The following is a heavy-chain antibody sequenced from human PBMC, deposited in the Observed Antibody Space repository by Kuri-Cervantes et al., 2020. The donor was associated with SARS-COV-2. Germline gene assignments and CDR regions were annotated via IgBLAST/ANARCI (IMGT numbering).Heavy chain of an antibody. CDR2: IYHSGST. CDR1: GYSISSGYY. D-gene: IGHD6-19*01. J-gene: IGHJ4*02. V-gene: IGHV4-38-2*02. Sequence: SETLSLTCTVSGYSISSGYYWGWIRQPPGKGLEWIGSIYHSGSTYYNPSLKSRVTISVDTSKNQFSLKLSSVTAADTAVCYCARAGIGAVAGNFDYWGQGTLVTVSS. CDR3: ARAGIGAVAGNFDY.